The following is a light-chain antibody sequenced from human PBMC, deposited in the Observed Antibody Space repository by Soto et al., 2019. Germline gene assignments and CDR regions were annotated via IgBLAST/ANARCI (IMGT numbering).Light chain of an antibody. V-gene: IGKV1-5*03. Sequence: DIQMTQSPSTLSASVGDRVTITCRASQSISSWLAWYQQKPGKAPKLLIYKASSLESGVPSRFSGSGSGTEFTLTISSLQPDDFATYYCQHYKMYSPWTLGQGTKVDI. CDR2: KAS. CDR3: QHYKMYSPWT. CDR1: QSISSW. J-gene: IGKJ1*01.